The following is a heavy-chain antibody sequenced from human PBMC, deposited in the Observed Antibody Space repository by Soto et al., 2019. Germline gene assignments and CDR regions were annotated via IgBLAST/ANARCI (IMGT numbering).Heavy chain of an antibody. CDR2: IYYSGST. V-gene: IGHV4-39*01. Sequence: QVQLQESGPGLVKPSETLSLTCTVSGGSITSSSYYWGWIRQPPGKGLEWIGSIYYSGSTYYNPSLKSRVTISVDTSKNQFSLKLSSVTAADTAVYYCATQEVGGSYVYTFDPWGQGTLVTVSS. CDR3: ATQEVGGSYVYTFDP. J-gene: IGHJ5*02. CDR1: GGSITSSSYY. D-gene: IGHD1-26*01.